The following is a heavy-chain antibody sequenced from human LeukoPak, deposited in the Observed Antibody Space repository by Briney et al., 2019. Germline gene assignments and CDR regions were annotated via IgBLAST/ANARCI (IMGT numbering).Heavy chain of an antibody. CDR3: AKGVATITSSGGYYGMDV. Sequence: PGRSLRLSCAASGFTFSSYGMHWVRQAPGKGLEWVAVISYDGSNKYYADSVKGRFTISRDNSKNTLYLRMNSLRAEDTAVYYCAKGVATITSSGGYYGMDVWGQGTTVTVSS. CDR1: GFTFSSYG. CDR2: ISYDGSNK. V-gene: IGHV3-30*18. J-gene: IGHJ6*02. D-gene: IGHD5-12*01.